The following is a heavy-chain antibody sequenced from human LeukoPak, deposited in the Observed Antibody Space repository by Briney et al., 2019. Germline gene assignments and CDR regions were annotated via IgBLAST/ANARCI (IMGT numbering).Heavy chain of an antibody. J-gene: IGHJ4*02. Sequence: ASVKVSCKTSGYTFTDHFMHWVRHAPGQGLEWMGWINPNSGGTSYAQKFQGRVTMTRDTSISTVYMELSSLRSDDTAVYYCARDYELGTPGSAYEYFDNWGQGTLLTVSS. CDR3: ARDYELGTPGSAYEYFDN. V-gene: IGHV1-2*02. CDR1: GYTFTDHF. D-gene: IGHD1-1*01. CDR2: INPNSGGT.